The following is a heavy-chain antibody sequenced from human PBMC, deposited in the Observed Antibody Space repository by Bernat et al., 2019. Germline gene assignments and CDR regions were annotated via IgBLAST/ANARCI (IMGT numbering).Heavy chain of an antibody. V-gene: IGHV1-3*01. CDR3: SSGDLITMVKGNWFDP. J-gene: IGHJ5*02. CDR2: INAGNGNT. Sequence: QVQLVQSGAEVKKPGASVKVSCKASGYTFTSYAMHWVRQAPGQRLEWMGWINAGNGNTKYSQKFQGRVTITRDTSASTAYMELSSLRSEDTAVYYCSSGDLITMVKGNWFDPWGQGTLVTVSS. D-gene: IGHD3-10*01. CDR1: GYTFTSYA.